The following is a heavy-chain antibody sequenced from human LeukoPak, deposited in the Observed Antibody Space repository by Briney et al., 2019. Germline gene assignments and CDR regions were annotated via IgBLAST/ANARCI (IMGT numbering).Heavy chain of an antibody. V-gene: IGHV1-18*01. J-gene: IGHJ4*02. CDR3: ARGGASGWRTPNDDY. CDR2: SSPYNGNT. CDR1: GYTFTTYG. Sequence: ASVKVSCKASGYTFTTYGISWVRQAPGQGLEWMGWSSPYNGNTNYAQKLRGRVTMTTDTSTSTAYMELRSLRSDDTAVYYCARGGASGWRTPNDDYWGQGTLVTVSS. D-gene: IGHD6-19*01.